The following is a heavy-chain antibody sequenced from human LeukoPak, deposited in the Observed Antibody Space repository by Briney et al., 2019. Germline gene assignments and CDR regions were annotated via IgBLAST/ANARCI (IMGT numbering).Heavy chain of an antibody. CDR2: IYWHDDM. Sequence: SGPTLVKPTQTLTLTCNFSEFSLRASGVGVGWIRQTRGKALEWIALIYWHDDMRYSPSLKTRLTITKDTSKNQVVLSMTNMDPVDTGTYYYAHRRNNYPSSGEFDYWGQGTLVTVSS. CDR3: AHRRNNYPSSGEFDY. D-gene: IGHD6-19*01. V-gene: IGHV2-5*01. J-gene: IGHJ4*02. CDR1: EFSLRASGVG.